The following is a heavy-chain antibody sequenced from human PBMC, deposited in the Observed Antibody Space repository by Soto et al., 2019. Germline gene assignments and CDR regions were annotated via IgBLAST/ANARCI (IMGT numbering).Heavy chain of an antibody. J-gene: IGHJ4*02. D-gene: IGHD2-15*01. CDR3: ARDLTGSGTY. CDR2: INSDGTTT. Sequence: GGSLRLSCAASGFTLSSYWMHWVRQAPGKGLVWVSRINSDGTTTSYADSVKGRFTISRDNAKNTLDLQMNSLRVEDTAVYYCARDLTGSGTYWGQGTLVTVSS. CDR1: GFTLSSYW. V-gene: IGHV3-74*01.